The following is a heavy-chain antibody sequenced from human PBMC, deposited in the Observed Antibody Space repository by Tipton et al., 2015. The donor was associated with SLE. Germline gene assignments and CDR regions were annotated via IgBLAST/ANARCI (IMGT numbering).Heavy chain of an antibody. D-gene: IGHD1-26*01. Sequence: TLSLTCAVYGGSFSGYCWSWIRQPPGKGLEWIGEINHSGSTNYNPSLKSRVTISVDTSKNQFSLKLSSVAAADTAVYYCAIEWATNAFDIWGQGTMVTVSS. CDR1: GGSFSGYC. CDR3: AIEWATNAFDI. CDR2: INHSGST. J-gene: IGHJ3*02. V-gene: IGHV4-34*01.